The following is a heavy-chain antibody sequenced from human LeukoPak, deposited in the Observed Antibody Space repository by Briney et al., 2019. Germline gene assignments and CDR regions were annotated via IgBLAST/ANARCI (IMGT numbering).Heavy chain of an antibody. Sequence: AGSLRLSCAASGFTFSSYAMHWVRQAPGKGLEWVAVISYDGSNKYYADSVKGRFTISRDNSKNTLYLQMNSLRAEDTAVYYCARDRYSSGWIYFDYWGQGTLVTVSS. D-gene: IGHD6-19*01. CDR3: ARDRYSSGWIYFDY. V-gene: IGHV3-30*04. CDR2: ISYDGSNK. J-gene: IGHJ4*02. CDR1: GFTFSSYA.